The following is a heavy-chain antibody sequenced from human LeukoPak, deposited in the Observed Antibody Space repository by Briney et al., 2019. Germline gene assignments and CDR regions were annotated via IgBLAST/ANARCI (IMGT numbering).Heavy chain of an antibody. V-gene: IGHV1-24*01. D-gene: IGHD5-12*01. CDR2: FDPEDGET. CDR3: ARVNPDSGYDLDY. Sequence: ASVKVSCKTSGYTFSSYTIIWVRQAPGQGLEWMGGFDPEDGETMYAQKFQGRVTMTEDTSRDTAYMELSSLRSEDTAVYYCARVNPDSGYDLDYWGQGTLVTVSS. J-gene: IGHJ4*02. CDR1: GYTFSSYT.